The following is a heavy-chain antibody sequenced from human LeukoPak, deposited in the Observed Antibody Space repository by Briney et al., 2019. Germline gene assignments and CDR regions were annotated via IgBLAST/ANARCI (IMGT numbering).Heavy chain of an antibody. CDR1: GFTFSSYS. V-gene: IGHV3-48*04. J-gene: IGHJ4*02. CDR2: ISSSSSTI. Sequence: PGGSLRLSCAASGFTFSSYSMNWVRQAPGKGLEWVSYISSSSSTIYYADSVKGRFTISRDNAKNSLFLQMNSLRTEDTAVYYCARAPTSEQQLHFDYWGQGTLVTVSS. CDR3: ARAPTSEQQLHFDY. D-gene: IGHD6-13*01.